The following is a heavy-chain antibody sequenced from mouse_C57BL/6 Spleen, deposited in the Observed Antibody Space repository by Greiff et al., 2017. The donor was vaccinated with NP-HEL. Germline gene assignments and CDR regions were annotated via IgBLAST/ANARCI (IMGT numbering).Heavy chain of an antibody. V-gene: IGHV1-85*01. CDR3: ARWSLITTVVAVDY. CDR2: IYPRDGST. CDR1: PYTFTSYD. Sequence: VQLQQSGPELVKPGASVKLSCKASPYTFTSYDINWVKQRPGQGLEWIGWIYPRDGSTKYNEKFKGKATLTVDTSSSTAYMELHSLTSEDSAVYFCARWSLITTVVAVDYWGQGTTLTVSS. J-gene: IGHJ2*01. D-gene: IGHD1-1*01.